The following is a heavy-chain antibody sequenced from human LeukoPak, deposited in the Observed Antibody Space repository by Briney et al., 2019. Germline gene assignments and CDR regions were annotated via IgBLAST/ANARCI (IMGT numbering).Heavy chain of an antibody. Sequence: SETLSLTCTVSGGSISSYYWSWIRQPPGKGLEWIGYIYYSGSTNYNPSPKSRVTISVDTSKNQFSLKLSSVTAADTAVYYCARVYSSGWYGGVLYYFDYWGQGTLVTVSS. CDR2: IYYSGST. V-gene: IGHV4-59*01. J-gene: IGHJ4*02. CDR1: GGSISSYY. CDR3: ARVYSSGWYGGVLYYFDY. D-gene: IGHD6-19*01.